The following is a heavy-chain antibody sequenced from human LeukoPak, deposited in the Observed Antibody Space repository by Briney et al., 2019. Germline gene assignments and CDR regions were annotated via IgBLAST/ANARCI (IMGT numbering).Heavy chain of an antibody. CDR2: ISSSSSTI. V-gene: IGHV3-48*01. J-gene: IGHJ4*02. D-gene: IGHD3-10*01. Sequence: PGGSLRLSCAASGFTFSSYSMNWVRQAPGKGLEWVSYISSSSSTIYYADSVKGRFTISRDNAKNSLYLQMNSLRAEDTAVYYCARDWWVYGSGSYSYFDYWGQGTLVTVSS. CDR3: ARDWWVYGSGSYSYFDY. CDR1: GFTFSSYS.